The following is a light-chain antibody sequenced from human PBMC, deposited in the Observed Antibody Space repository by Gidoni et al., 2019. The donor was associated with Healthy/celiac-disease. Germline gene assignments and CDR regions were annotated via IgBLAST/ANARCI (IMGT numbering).Light chain of an antibody. J-gene: IGLJ3*02. CDR1: SRDVGGYNY. CDR2: EVS. Sequence: QPALTQPASVSGSPGQSITISCTGTSRDVGGYNYVSWYQQHPGKAPKLMIYEVSNRPSGFSNRFSGSKSGNTASLTISGLQAEDEADYYCSSYTSSSTLWVFGGGTKLTVL. V-gene: IGLV2-14*01. CDR3: SSYTSSSTLWV.